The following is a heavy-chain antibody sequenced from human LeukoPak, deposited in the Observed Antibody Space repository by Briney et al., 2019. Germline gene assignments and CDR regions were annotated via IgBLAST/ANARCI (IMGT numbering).Heavy chain of an antibody. D-gene: IGHD6-19*01. CDR2: INHSGST. CDR3: ARAGYSSGWYPVY. Sequence: PSETLSLTCAVYGGSFSGYYWSWIRQPPGKGLEWIGEINHSGSTNYNPSLKSRVTISVDTSKNQFSLKLSSVTAADTAVYYCARAGYSSGWYPVYWGQGTLVIVSS. V-gene: IGHV4-34*01. J-gene: IGHJ4*02. CDR1: GGSFSGYY.